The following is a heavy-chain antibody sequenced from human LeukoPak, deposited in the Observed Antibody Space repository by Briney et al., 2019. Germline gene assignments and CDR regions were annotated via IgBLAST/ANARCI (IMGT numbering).Heavy chain of an antibody. CDR1: GGSISSGAYY. V-gene: IGHV4-31*03. CDR3: ARDQGGVTNFDY. D-gene: IGHD3-16*01. Sequence: PSQTLSLTCTVSGGSISSGAYYWSWIRQHPGKGLEWIGYIYNSGSPYYNPSLRSRVTISVDTSKSQFSLELSSVTAADTAVYYCARDQGGVTNFDYWGQGTLVTVSS. CDR2: IYNSGSP. J-gene: IGHJ4*02.